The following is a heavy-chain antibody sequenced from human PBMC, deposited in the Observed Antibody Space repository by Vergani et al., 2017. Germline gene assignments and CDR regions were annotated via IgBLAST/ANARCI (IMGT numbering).Heavy chain of an antibody. D-gene: IGHD6-13*01. CDR1: GGSISSYY. CDR3: AKTGIASVGTGGVL. V-gene: IGHV4-59*04. CDR2: IYHGENT. J-gene: IGHJ1*01. Sequence: QVQLQESGPGLVKPSETLSLTCTVSGGSISSYYWGWIRQSPGKGLEWLGSIYHGENTFYNPSLKSRVAISADTSKNQFSLKVTSVTAADTAVYYCAKTGIASVGTGGVLWGQGTQVTVSS.